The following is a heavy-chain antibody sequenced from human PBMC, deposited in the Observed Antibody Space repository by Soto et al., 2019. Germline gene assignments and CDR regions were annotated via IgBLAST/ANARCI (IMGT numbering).Heavy chain of an antibody. J-gene: IGHJ4*02. V-gene: IGHV3-13*01. D-gene: IGHD3-22*01. Sequence: EVLLVESGGGLVQPGGSLRLSCAASGFTFSSYDMHWVRQATGKGLEWVSAIGTAGDTYYPGSVKGRFTISRENAKNSLYLQMNSLRAEDTAVYYCARGARGGYYYDSSGYEDYFDYWGQGTLVTVSS. CDR2: IGTAGDT. CDR1: GFTFSSYD. CDR3: ARGARGGYYYDSSGYEDYFDY.